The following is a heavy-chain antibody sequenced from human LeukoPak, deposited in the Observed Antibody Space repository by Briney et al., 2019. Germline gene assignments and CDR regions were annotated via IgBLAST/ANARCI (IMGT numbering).Heavy chain of an antibody. J-gene: IGHJ4*02. V-gene: IGHV4-34*01. CDR3: AREGEGSSSWATFDY. D-gene: IGHD6-13*01. CDR2: INHSGST. CDR1: GGSFSGYY. Sequence: PSETLSLTCAVYGGSFSGYYWSWIRQPPGKGLEWIGEINHSGSTNYNPSLKSRVTISVDTSKNQFSLKLSSVTAADTAVYYCAREGEGSSSWATFDYWGQGTLVTVSS.